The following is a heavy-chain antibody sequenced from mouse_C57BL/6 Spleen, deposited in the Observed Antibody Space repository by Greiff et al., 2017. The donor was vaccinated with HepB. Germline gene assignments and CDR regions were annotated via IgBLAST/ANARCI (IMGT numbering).Heavy chain of an antibody. V-gene: IGHV1-69*01. CDR3: ARTEIYYYGSSSAWFAY. CDR1: GYTFTSYW. CDR2: IDPSDSYT. Sequence: QVQLQQPGAELVMPGASVKLSCKASGYTFTSYWMHWVKQRPGQGLEWIGEIDPSDSYTNYNQKFKGKSTLTVDKSSSTAYMQLSSLTSEDSAVYYCARTEIYYYGSSSAWFAYWGQGTLVTVSA. J-gene: IGHJ3*01. D-gene: IGHD1-1*01.